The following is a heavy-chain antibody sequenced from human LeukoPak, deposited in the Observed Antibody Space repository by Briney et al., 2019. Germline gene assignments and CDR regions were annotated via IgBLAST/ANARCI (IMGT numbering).Heavy chain of an antibody. CDR2: INPTGGST. V-gene: IGHV1-46*01. Sequence: ASVKVSCKASGYTFSSYYMHWVRQAPGQGLEWMGIINPTGGSTSYAQNFQGRVTMTRDMSTSTVYMELRSLRSEDTAVYYCARQGDDYWGHGTLVTVSS. D-gene: IGHD3-16*01. CDR1: GYTFSSYY. CDR3: ARQGDDY. J-gene: IGHJ4*01.